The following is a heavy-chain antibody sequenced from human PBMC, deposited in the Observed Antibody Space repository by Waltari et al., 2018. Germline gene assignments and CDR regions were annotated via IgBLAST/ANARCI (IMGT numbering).Heavy chain of an antibody. CDR2: ISYDGSNK. Sequence: QVQLVESGGGVVQPGRSLRLSCAASGFTFSSNAMHWVRQAPGKGLEWVAVISYDGSNKYYADSVKGRFTISRDKSKNTLYLQMNSLRAEDTAVYYCARDHGVVVVVATIGAFDIWGQGTMVTVSS. V-gene: IGHV3-30*01. CDR3: ARDHGVVVVVATIGAFDI. J-gene: IGHJ3*02. CDR1: GFTFSSNA. D-gene: IGHD2-15*01.